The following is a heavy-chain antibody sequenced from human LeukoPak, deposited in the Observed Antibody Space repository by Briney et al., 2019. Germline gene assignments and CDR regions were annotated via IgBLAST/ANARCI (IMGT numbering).Heavy chain of an antibody. D-gene: IGHD3-10*01. J-gene: IGHJ4*02. CDR3: ARVRLLWFGELGLDY. CDR1: GGSFSGYY. V-gene: IGHV4-34*01. CDR2: INHSGST. Sequence: SETLSLTCAVYGGSFSGYYWSWVRQPPGKGLEWIGEINHSGSTNYSPSLKSRVTISVDTSKNQFSLKLSSVTAADTAVYYCARVRLLWFGELGLDYWGQGTLVTVSS.